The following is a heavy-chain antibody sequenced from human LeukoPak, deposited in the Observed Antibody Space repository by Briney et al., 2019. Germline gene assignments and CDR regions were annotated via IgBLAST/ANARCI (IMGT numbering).Heavy chain of an antibody. Sequence: SAKVSCKASGGTFSSYAISWVRQAPGQGLEWMGGIIPIFGTANYAQKFQGRVTITADKSTSTAYMELSSLGSEDTAVYYCARSYYDILTGYLSPYYFDYWGQGTLVTVSS. CDR1: GGTFSSYA. CDR2: IIPIFGTA. J-gene: IGHJ4*02. D-gene: IGHD3-9*01. V-gene: IGHV1-69*06. CDR3: ARSYYDILTGYLSPYYFDY.